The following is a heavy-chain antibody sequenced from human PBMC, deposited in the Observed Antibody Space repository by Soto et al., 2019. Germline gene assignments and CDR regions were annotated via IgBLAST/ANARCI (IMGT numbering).Heavy chain of an antibody. J-gene: IGHJ1*01. CDR3: ARRELVSCGGDCYSKYFQY. D-gene: IGHD2-21*01. CDR1: GFSFSNYW. V-gene: IGHV3-7*01. CDR2: IKNDGSDK. Sequence: GGSLRLSCAASGFSFSNYWMTWVRQAPGKGLEWVANIKNDGSDKYYGASVKGRFTISRDNAKNSLYLQMDSLRAEDTAVYYCARRELVSCGGDCYSKYFQYWGQGTLVT.